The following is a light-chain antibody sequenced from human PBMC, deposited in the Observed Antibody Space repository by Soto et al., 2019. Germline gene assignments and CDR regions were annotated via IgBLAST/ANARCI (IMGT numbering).Light chain of an antibody. Sequence: DLQMTQSPSSVSASVGDRVTITCRASQPISRWLAWYQQKPGKAPELLIYGASNLQSGVPLRFSGSGSGTDFSLTISSLQPEDFASYYGQQANSFPYTFGQGTKLEI. CDR2: GAS. V-gene: IGKV1-12*01. CDR1: QPISRW. J-gene: IGKJ2*01. CDR3: QQANSFPYT.